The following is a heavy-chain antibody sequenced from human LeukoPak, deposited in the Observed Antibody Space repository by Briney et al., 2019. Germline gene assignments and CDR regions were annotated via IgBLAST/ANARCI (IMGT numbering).Heavy chain of an antibody. D-gene: IGHD3-3*01. J-gene: IGHJ4*02. CDR3: ARNYEFWSFDY. CDR1: GYTFTGYY. CDR2: INPNSGGT. V-gene: IGHV1-2*02. Sequence: ASVKVSCKASGYTFTGYYVHWVRQAPGQGLEWMGWINPNSGGTNYAQKFQGRVTLTRDTSISTAYMEVSRLRSDDTALYYCARNYEFWSFDYWGQGTLVIVSS.